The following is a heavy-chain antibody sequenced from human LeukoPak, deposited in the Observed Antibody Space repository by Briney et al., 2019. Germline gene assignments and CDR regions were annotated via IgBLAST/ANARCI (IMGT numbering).Heavy chain of an antibody. D-gene: IGHD3-3*01. J-gene: IGHJ6*02. Sequence: PSETLSLTCTVSGGSVSSGSYYWSWIRQPPGKGLEWIGYIYYSGSTNYNPSLKSRVTISVDTSKNQFSLKLSSVTAADTAVYYCARESYDFWSGYSRYCMDVWGQGTTVTVSS. CDR2: IYYSGST. CDR1: GGSVSSGSYY. CDR3: ARESYDFWSGYSRYCMDV. V-gene: IGHV4-61*01.